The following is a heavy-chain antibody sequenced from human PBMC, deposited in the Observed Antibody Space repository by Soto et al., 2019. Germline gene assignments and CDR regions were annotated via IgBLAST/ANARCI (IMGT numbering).Heavy chain of an antibody. V-gene: IGHV4-34*01. J-gene: IGHJ6*03. CDR1: GGSFSGYY. CDR2: INHSGST. Sequence: SETRSLTCAVYGGSFSGYYWSWIRQPPGKGLEWIGEINHSGSTNYNPSLKSRVTISVDTSKNQFSLKLSSVTAADTAVYYCARGKAYYYYMDVWGKGTTVTVSS. CDR3: ARGKAYYYYMDV.